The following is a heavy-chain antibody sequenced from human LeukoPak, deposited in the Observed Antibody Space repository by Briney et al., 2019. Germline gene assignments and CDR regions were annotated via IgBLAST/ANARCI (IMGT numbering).Heavy chain of an antibody. V-gene: IGHV1-8*01. Sequence: ASVKVSCKASGYTFTSYDINWVRQATGQGLEWVGCMNPNSGDTVYAQKFQGRITMTRNTSTSTAYMEVSSLRSEDTAVYYCARGRYYSILTTYTPPNYWGQGTLDTVSS. D-gene: IGHD3-9*01. J-gene: IGHJ4*02. CDR1: GYTFTSYD. CDR2: MNPNSGDT. CDR3: ARGRYYSILTTYTPPNY.